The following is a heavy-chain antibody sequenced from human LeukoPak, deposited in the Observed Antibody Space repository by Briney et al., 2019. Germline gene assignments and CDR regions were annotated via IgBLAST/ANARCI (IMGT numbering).Heavy chain of an antibody. V-gene: IGHV3-30*18. CDR3: AKDRARHSSGLGIIDY. CDR2: ISYDGSNK. J-gene: IGHJ4*02. D-gene: IGHD6-19*01. Sequence: GGSLRLSCAASGFTFSSYGMHWVRQAPGKGLEWVAVISYDGSNKYYADSVKGRFTISRDNSKNTLYLQMNSLRAEDTAVYYCAKDRARHSSGLGIIDYWGQGTLVTVSS. CDR1: GFTFSSYG.